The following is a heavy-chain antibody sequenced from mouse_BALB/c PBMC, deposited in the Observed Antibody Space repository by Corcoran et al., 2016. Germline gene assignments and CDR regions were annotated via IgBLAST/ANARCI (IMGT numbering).Heavy chain of an antibody. D-gene: IGHD2-14*01. CDR3: ARSAGYRYSWFAY. Sequence: QVQLQQSGAELMKPGASVKISCKATGYTFSSYWIEWVKQRPGHGLEWIGEILPGSGSTNYNEKFKGKATFTADTSSNTAYMQLSSLTSEDSAVYYCARSAGYRYSWFAYWGQGTLVTVSA. CDR2: ILPGSGST. J-gene: IGHJ3*01. CDR1: GYTFSSYW. V-gene: IGHV1-9*01.